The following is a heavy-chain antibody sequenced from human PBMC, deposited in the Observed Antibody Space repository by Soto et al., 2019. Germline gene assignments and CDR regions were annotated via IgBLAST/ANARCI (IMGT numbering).Heavy chain of an antibody. CDR1: GFTFSSYS. V-gene: IGHV3-48*01. CDR2: ISSSSSTI. CDR3: ARMGELELRHIDY. J-gene: IGHJ4*02. Sequence: GGSLRLSCAASGFTFSSYSMNWVRQAPGKGLEWVSYISSSSSTIYYADSVKGRFTISRDNAKNSLYLQMNSLRAEDTAVYYCARMGELELRHIDYWGQGTLVTVSS. D-gene: IGHD1-7*01.